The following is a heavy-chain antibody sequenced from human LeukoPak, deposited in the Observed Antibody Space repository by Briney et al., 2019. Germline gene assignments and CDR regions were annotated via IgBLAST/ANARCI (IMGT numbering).Heavy chain of an antibody. CDR1: GFTFSSYS. D-gene: IGHD2/OR15-2a*01. CDR2: ISTSSGTI. J-gene: IGHJ4*02. Sequence: TGGSLRLSCAASGFTFSSYSMNWVRQAPGKGREWVSYISTSSGTIYYADSVKGRFTISRDNAKNSLFLQMSSPRDEDTAVYYCARDGSFLGTLHYWGQGTLVTVSS. CDR3: ARDGSFLGTLHY. V-gene: IGHV3-48*02.